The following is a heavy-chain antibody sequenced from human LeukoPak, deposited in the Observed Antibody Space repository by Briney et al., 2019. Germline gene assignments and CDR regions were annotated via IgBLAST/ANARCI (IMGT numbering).Heavy chain of an antibody. CDR1: GFTLNSYG. CDR3: EKDRRGNCNGGSCYCCVY. CDR2: ISYVGSDK. Sequence: GSLRLSRVASGFTLNSYGIHWVRPAPGKRPGWVAFISYVGSDKHYADSVTGRFTISRDNSKNTLYLQMSSLRAEDTAVYYCEKDRRGNCNGGSCYCCVYWGQGTLVTVSS. D-gene: IGHD2-15*01. J-gene: IGHJ4*02. V-gene: IGHV3-30*02.